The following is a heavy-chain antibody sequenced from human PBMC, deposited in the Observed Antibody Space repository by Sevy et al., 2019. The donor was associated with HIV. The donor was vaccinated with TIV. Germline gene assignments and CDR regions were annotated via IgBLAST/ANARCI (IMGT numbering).Heavy chain of an antibody. V-gene: IGHV3-66*01. CDR1: GFTVNSNY. CDR2: IHSDDTT. J-gene: IGHJ4*02. Sequence: GGSLRLSCAASGFTVNSNYMTWVRQAPGKGLEAVSVIHSDDTTYHADSVKDRFTISRDNFKDTLYLHMSSLRAEDTAVYYCARGKSGYGYALNYWGQGPLVTVSS. D-gene: IGHD5-18*01. CDR3: ARGKSGYGYALNY.